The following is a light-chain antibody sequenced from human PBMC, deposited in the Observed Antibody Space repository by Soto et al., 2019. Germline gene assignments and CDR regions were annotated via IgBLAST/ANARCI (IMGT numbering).Light chain of an antibody. CDR2: EVN. CDR1: SSDIGAYDY. CDR3: CSFVDSDTVL. Sequence: QSALTQPASLSGSPGQSITISCTGTSSDIGAYDYVSWFQQHPGKAPKLMISEVNNRPSGVSNRFSGSKSGNTAYLTISGLQPEDEADYFCCSFVDSDTVLFGGGTKVTVL. J-gene: IGLJ3*02. V-gene: IGLV2-14*01.